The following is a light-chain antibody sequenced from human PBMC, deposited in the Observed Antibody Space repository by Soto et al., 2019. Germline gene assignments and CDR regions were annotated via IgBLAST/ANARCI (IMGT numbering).Light chain of an antibody. J-gene: IGLJ2*01. CDR1: SSAVVAYGS. V-gene: IGLV2-8*01. CDR2: EVS. Sequence: QSAPAQPPSASGSPGQSVTIACTGTSSAVVAYGSVSWYQHHPGKAPKLMIYEVSNRPSGVPDRFSGSKSGNTASLTVSGLQPEDEADYYGVSYAGGIVVFGGGTKLTV. CDR3: VSYAGGIVV.